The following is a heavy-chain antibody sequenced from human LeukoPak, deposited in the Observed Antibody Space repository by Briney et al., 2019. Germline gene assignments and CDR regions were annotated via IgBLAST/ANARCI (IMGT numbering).Heavy chain of an antibody. V-gene: IGHV1-18*01. J-gene: IGHJ4*02. CDR1: GYTFTSYG. Sequence: ASVKVSCKASGYTFTSYGITWVRQAPGQGLEWMGWISGYNGNTNSAQQLQGRVTMTTDTSTTTAYMELRSLRSDDTAVYYCARYHYDISGYKTIDYWGQGTLVTVSS. CDR3: ARYHYDISGYKTIDY. D-gene: IGHD3-22*01. CDR2: ISGYNGNT.